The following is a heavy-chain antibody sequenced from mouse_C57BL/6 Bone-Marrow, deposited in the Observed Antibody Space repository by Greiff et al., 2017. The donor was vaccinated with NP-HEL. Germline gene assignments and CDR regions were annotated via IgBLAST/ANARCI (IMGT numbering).Heavy chain of an antibody. CDR2: ISSGGDYI. J-gene: IGHJ2*01. D-gene: IGHD6-1*01. CDR3: TRDRQPYYFDY. CDR1: GFTFSSYA. V-gene: IGHV5-9-1*02. Sequence: EVKLVESGEGLVKPGGSLKLSCAASGFTFSSYAMSWVRQTPEKRLEWVAYISSGGDYIYYADTVKGRFTISRDNARNTLYLQMSRLKSEDTAMYYCTRDRQPYYFDYWGQGTTLTVSS.